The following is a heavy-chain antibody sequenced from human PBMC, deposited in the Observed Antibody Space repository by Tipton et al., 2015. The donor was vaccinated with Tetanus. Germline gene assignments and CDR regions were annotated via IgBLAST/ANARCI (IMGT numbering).Heavy chain of an antibody. Sequence: QSGPEVKKPGSSVKVSCKASGGTLRGYAITWVRQAPGQGLEWMGGLIPIFGTPKYAQKFQDRVTISADKSTSTVYMEVSSLRSEDTAVYYCAQNSKGDYYHYYGMDVWGQGTTVTVSS. D-gene: IGHD2-21*02. CDR3: AQNSKGDYYHYYGMDV. CDR2: LIPIFGTP. CDR1: GGTLRGYA. V-gene: IGHV1-69*06. J-gene: IGHJ6*02.